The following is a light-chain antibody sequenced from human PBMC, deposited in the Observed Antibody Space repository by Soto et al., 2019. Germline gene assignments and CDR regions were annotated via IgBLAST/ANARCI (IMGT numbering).Light chain of an antibody. CDR2: DAS. CDR3: KQRLNWPPG. V-gene: IGKV3-11*01. J-gene: IGKJ1*01. CDR1: QSVTNY. Sequence: EIVLTQSPGTLSSSPGARATLTYRASQSVTNYLAWYQQRPGQAPRLLIYDASNRATGVPARFSGSRSGTGFTLTISDLEPADFGLYYCKQRLNWPPGVGQGNKVDIK.